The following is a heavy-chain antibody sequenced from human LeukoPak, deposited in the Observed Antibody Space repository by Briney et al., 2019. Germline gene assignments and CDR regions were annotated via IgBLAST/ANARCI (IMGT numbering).Heavy chain of an antibody. V-gene: IGHV4-34*01. CDR2: NNHSEST. D-gene: IGHD6-19*01. Sequence: ASETQSLTCAVDGGSFSGYYWSRLRQPPGKRLQSVMVNNHSESTKYNPSLKSRVTISVDTSKNQFSLKLSSVTAAYTAVYYCERRVQDASSSGWSNSAYYSDYRGQGTLVTVSS. CDR3: ERRVQDASSSGWSNSAYYSDY. CDR1: GGSFSGYY. J-gene: IGHJ4*02.